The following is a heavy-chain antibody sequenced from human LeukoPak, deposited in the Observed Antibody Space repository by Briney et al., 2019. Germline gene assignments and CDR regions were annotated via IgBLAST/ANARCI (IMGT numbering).Heavy chain of an antibody. CDR1: GFTFSSYS. Sequence: GGSLRLSWAASGFTFSSYSMNWVRQAPGKGLEWVSSISSSSSYIYYADSVKGRFTISRDNARNSLYLQMNSLRAEDTAVYYCARDRYYYDSSGYRFPFDYWGQGTLVTVSS. J-gene: IGHJ4*02. CDR3: ARDRYYYDSSGYRFPFDY. D-gene: IGHD3-22*01. CDR2: ISSSSSYI. V-gene: IGHV3-21*01.